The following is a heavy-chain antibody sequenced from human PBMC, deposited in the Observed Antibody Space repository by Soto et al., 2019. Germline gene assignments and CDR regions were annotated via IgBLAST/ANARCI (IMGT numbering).Heavy chain of an antibody. CDR3: ARQKVGGSSGWSAPYGMDV. Sequence: SETLSLTCAVYGGSFSGYYWSWIRQPPGKGLEWIGEINHSGSTNYNPSLKSRVTISVDTSKNQFSLKLSSVTAADTAVYYCARQKVGGSSGWSAPYGMDVWGQGTTVTVSS. J-gene: IGHJ6*02. CDR1: GGSFSGYY. V-gene: IGHV4-34*01. D-gene: IGHD6-19*01. CDR2: INHSGST.